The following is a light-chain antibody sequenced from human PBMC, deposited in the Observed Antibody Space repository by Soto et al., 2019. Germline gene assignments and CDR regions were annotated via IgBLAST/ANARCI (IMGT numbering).Light chain of an antibody. J-gene: IGLJ1*01. CDR3: ASYTSITTPDYV. CDR2: DVT. Sequence: QSVLTQPASVSGSPGQSITISCTGTSSDVGGYNYVSWYQQYSGKAPKLMIYDVTNRPSGVSNRFSGSKSGNTASLTISGLQAEDEADYYCASYTSITTPDYVFGTGTKLTVL. V-gene: IGLV2-14*01. CDR1: SSDVGGYNY.